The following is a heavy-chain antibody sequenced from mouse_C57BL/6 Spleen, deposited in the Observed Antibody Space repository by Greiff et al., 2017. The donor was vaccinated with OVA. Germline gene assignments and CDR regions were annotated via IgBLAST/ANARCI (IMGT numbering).Heavy chain of an antibody. CDR1: GYTFTDYY. CDR2: INPNNGGT. Sequence: EVQLQQSGPELVKPGASVKISCKASGYTFTDYYMNWVKQSHGKSLEWIGDINPNNGGTSYNQKFKGKATLTVDKSSSTAYMELRSLTSEDSAVYYCARLGWDVGFDYWGQGTTLTVSS. V-gene: IGHV1-26*01. CDR3: ARLGWDVGFDY. J-gene: IGHJ2*01. D-gene: IGHD4-1*01.